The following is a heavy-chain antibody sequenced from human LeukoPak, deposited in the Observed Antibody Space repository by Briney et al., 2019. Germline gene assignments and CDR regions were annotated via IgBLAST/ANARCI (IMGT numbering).Heavy chain of an antibody. J-gene: IGHJ4*02. D-gene: IGHD3-22*01. CDR1: GFTLEDYG. CDR2: IRADGDSP. V-gene: IGHV3-43*02. CDR3: AKDQAPYYYATTGYPDY. Sequence: GGSLTLACAAAGFTLEDYGMGWVSHARGEGMQWVSVIRADGDSPYYADSVTGRFTISRDNSKNSLYLQMNSLRSEDTAFYYCAKDQAPYYYATTGYPDYWGQGTLVTVSS.